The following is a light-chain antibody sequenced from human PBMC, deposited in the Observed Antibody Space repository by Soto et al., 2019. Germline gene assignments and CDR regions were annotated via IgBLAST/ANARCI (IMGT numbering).Light chain of an antibody. Sequence: IVMTQSPATLSVSPGERATLSCRASQSVSSNFAWYQQKPGQAPRLLIYGASTRATGIPARFSGSGSGTEFTLTISSLQSEDFAVYYCQQYKNWPWTFGQGTKVDIK. J-gene: IGKJ1*01. CDR3: QQYKNWPWT. V-gene: IGKV3-15*01. CDR2: GAS. CDR1: QSVSSN.